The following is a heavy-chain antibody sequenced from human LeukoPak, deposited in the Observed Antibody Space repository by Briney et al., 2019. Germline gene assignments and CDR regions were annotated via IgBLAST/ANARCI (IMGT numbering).Heavy chain of an antibody. J-gene: IGHJ4*02. D-gene: IGHD2-2*01. Sequence: PGGSLRLSCAASGFTFSDYYMSWIRQAPGKGLEWVSYISSSGSTIYYADSVKGRFTISRDNAKNSLYLQMNSLRAEDTDVYYCARDHSSTSHWTQYFDYWGQGTLVTVSS. CDR3: ARDHSSTSHWTQYFDY. V-gene: IGHV3-11*01. CDR2: ISSSGSTI. CDR1: GFTFSDYY.